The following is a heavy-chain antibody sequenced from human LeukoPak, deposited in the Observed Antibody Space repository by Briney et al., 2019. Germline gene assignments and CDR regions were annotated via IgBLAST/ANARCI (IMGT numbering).Heavy chain of an antibody. Sequence: GGSLRLSCVASGITFEDYGIHWVRQAPGKGLEWVSLISGKGDKTYYVDSVNGRFTVSRDNSRNTLYLQMDSLRDEDTAFYYCAVPTIYGVGAFDVWGQGTMLMVSS. V-gene: IGHV3-43*02. CDR3: AVPTIYGVGAFDV. J-gene: IGHJ3*01. D-gene: IGHD2/OR15-2a*01. CDR2: ISGKGDKT. CDR1: GITFEDYG.